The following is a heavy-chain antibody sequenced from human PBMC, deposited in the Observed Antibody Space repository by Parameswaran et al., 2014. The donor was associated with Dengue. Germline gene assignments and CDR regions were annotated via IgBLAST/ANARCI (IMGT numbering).Heavy chain of an antibody. Sequence: WVRQAPGQGLEWMGGFDPEDGETIYAQKFQGRVTMTEDTSTDTAYMELSSLRSEDTAVYYCATSPMVRDFEDYYYGMDVWGQGTTVTVSS. V-gene: IGHV1-24*01. J-gene: IGHJ6*02. D-gene: IGHD3-10*01. CDR3: ATSPMVRDFEDYYYGMDV. CDR2: FDPEDGET.